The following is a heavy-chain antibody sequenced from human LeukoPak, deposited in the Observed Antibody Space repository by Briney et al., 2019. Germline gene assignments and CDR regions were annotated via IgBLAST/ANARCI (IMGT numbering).Heavy chain of an antibody. CDR1: GGSISSYY. D-gene: IGHD2-2*02. Sequence: SETLSLTCTVSGGSISSYYWSWIRQPPGKGLEWIGYIYYSGSTNYNPSLKSRVTISVDTSKNQFSLKLSSVTAADTAVYYCARQHPYCSSTSCYTYYFDYWGQGTLVTVSS. CDR2: IYYSGST. V-gene: IGHV4-59*08. J-gene: IGHJ4*02. CDR3: ARQHPYCSSTSCYTYYFDY.